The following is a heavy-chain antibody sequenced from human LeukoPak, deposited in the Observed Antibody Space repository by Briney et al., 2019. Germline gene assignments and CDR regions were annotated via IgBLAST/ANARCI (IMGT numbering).Heavy chain of an antibody. CDR2: MNPNSGNT. V-gene: IGHV1-8*03. CDR1: GYTFTSYD. CDR3: AKDIEDYYDSSGYCEFDY. D-gene: IGHD3-22*01. Sequence: ASVKVSCKASGYTFTSYDINWVRQATGQGLEWMGWMNPNSGNTGYAQKFQGRVTITRNTSISTAYMELSSLRSEDTAVYYCAKDIEDYYDSSGYCEFDYWGQGTLVTVSS. J-gene: IGHJ4*02.